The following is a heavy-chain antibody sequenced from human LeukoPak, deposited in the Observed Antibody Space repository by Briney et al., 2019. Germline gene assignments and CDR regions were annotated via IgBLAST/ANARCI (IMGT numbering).Heavy chain of an antibody. J-gene: IGHJ5*02. Sequence: KPSETLSLTCTVSGGSISSYYWSWIRQPAGKGLEWIGRIYTSGSTNYNPSLKSRVTMSVDTSKNQFSLKLSSVTAADTAVYYCARTVKGSEWFGELYRHETLNWFDPWGQGTLVTVSS. D-gene: IGHD3-10*01. CDR1: GGSISSYY. CDR2: IYTSGST. CDR3: ARTVKGSEWFGELYRHETLNWFDP. V-gene: IGHV4-4*07.